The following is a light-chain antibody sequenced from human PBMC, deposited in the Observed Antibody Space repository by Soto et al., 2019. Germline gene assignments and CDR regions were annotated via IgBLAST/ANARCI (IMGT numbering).Light chain of an antibody. CDR3: SSHTSSGTYV. J-gene: IGLJ1*01. V-gene: IGLV2-14*01. CDR1: SSDIGPYNY. CDR2: DVY. Sequence: QSVLTQPASVSGSPGQSITISCTGTSSDIGPYNYVSWYQQPPGKAPKLMIYDVYNRPSGVSYRFSGSKSGNTASLTISGLQAEDEADYYCSSHTSSGTYVFGTGTKVTVL.